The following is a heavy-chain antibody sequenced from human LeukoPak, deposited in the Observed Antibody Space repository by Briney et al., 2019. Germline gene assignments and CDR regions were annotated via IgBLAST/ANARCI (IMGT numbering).Heavy chain of an antibody. Sequence: GGSLRLSCAASGFTFSNYSMNWVRRAPGKGLEWVSYIDSSSSTIYYADCVKGRFTISRENAKNSLYLQMNILRAEDTAVYYCASPFDYWGQGTLVTVSS. V-gene: IGHV3-48*01. CDR2: IDSSSSTI. CDR3: ASPFDY. J-gene: IGHJ4*02. CDR1: GFTFSNYS.